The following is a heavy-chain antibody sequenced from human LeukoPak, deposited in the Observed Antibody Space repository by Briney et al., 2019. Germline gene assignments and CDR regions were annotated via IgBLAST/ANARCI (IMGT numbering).Heavy chain of an antibody. CDR3: ARGTTSVAFEI. D-gene: IGHD1-7*01. J-gene: IGHJ3*02. CDR1: GFTFSNND. V-gene: IGHV3-13*01. Sequence: GGSLRLSCAASGFTFSNNDMHWVRQGPGKGLEWVSAIDTSGDTYYPGSVKGRFTISRENAKNILYLQMNSLRVGDTAVYCCARGTTSVAFEIWGQGKNVSGPS. CDR2: IDTSGDT.